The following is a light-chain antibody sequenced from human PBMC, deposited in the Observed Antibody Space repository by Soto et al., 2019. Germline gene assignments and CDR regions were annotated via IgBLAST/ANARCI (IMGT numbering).Light chain of an antibody. V-gene: IGLV1-40*01. CDR3: QSYDSSLSVV. CDR1: SSNIGAGYD. J-gene: IGLJ2*01. CDR2: GNS. Sequence: QSVLTQPPSVSGAPGQRVTISCTGSSSNIGAGYDVHWYQQLPGTAPKLLIYGNSSRPPGVPDRFSGSKSGTSASLAITGLQAEDEADYYCQSYDSSLSVVFGGGTKVTVL.